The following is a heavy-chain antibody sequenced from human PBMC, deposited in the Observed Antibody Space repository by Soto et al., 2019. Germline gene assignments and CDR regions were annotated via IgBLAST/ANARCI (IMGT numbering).Heavy chain of an antibody. V-gene: IGHV3-23*01. CDR1: GFTFSSYA. Sequence: GGSLRLSCAASGFTFSSYAMSWVRQAPGKGLEWVSAISGSGGSTYYADSVKGRFTISRDNSKNTLYLQMNSLRAEDTAVYYCANVGEWFGELLGWFDPWGQGTLVTVSS. CDR3: ANVGEWFGELLGWFDP. J-gene: IGHJ5*02. CDR2: ISGSGGST. D-gene: IGHD3-10*01.